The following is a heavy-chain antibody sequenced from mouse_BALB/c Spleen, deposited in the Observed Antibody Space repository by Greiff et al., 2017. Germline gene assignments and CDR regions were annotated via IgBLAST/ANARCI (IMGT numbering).Heavy chain of an antibody. D-gene: IGHD2-4*01. CDR2: IWSGGST. CDR3: VDDYDRY. Sequence: VKLVESGPGLVQPSQSLSITCTVPGFSLTSYGVHWVRQSPGKGLEWLGVIWSGGSTDYNAAFISRLSISKDNSKSQVFFKMNSLQANDTAIYYCVDDYDRYWGQGTLVTVSA. J-gene: IGHJ3*01. V-gene: IGHV2-2*02. CDR1: GFSLTSYG.